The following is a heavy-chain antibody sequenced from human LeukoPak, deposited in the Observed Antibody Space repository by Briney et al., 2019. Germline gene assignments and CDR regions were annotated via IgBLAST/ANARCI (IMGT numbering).Heavy chain of an antibody. CDR1: GGSFSGYY. CDR2: INHSGST. D-gene: IGHD6-19*01. V-gene: IGHV4-34*01. Sequence: SETLSLTCAVYGGSFSGYYWSWIRQPPGKGLEWIGEINHSGSTNYNPSLKSRVTISVDTSKNQFSLKLSSVTAADTAMYYCAREFSSGIDYWGQGTLVTVSS. J-gene: IGHJ4*02. CDR3: AREFSSGIDY.